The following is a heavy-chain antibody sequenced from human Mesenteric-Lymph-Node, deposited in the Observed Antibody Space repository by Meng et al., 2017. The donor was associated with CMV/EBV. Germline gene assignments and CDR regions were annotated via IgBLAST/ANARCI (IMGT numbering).Heavy chain of an antibody. CDR1: GGSFSGYY. CDR2: INHSGVP. Sequence: QVQLQQWDAGLLKPSETLSLTCAVYGGSFSGYYWNWIRQPPGKGLEWIGEINHSGVPNYNPSLKSRVTISLDRSKNQFSLKLSSVTAEDTAVYYCARGSDIPVNNYWGQGTLVTVSS. J-gene: IGHJ4*02. D-gene: IGHD2-15*01. CDR3: ARGSDIPVNNY. V-gene: IGHV4-34*01.